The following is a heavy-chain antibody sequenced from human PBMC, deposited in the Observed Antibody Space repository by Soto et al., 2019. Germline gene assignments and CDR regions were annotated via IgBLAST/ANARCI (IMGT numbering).Heavy chain of an antibody. CDR3: AKDMDDFWSGLPSGMDV. Sequence: QVQLVESGGGVVQPGRSLRLSCAASGFTFSSYGMHWVLQAPGKGLEWVAVISYDGSNKYYADSVKGRFTISRDNSKNTLYLQMNSLRAEDTAVYYCAKDMDDFWSGLPSGMDVRGQGTTVTVSS. J-gene: IGHJ6*02. D-gene: IGHD3-3*01. CDR2: ISYDGSNK. V-gene: IGHV3-30*18. CDR1: GFTFSSYG.